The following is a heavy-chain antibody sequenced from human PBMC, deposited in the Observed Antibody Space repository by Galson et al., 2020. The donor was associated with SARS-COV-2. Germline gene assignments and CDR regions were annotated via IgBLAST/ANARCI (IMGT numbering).Heavy chain of an antibody. CDR1: GITTSNYC. CDR3: AKATSTFWLGQCRTDDFDL. CDR2: ITYAGNKK. J-gene: IGHJ3*01. V-gene: IGHV3-30*18. D-gene: IGHD6-19*01. Sequence: LKISCAASGITTSNYCSHLLRPPPGKGQGMGAVITYAGNKKSYADSVNGRFIIARDSFKNTLYLQMNSLTLYHTDIYFCAKATSTFWLGQCRTDDFDLWGQGTMVTVSS.